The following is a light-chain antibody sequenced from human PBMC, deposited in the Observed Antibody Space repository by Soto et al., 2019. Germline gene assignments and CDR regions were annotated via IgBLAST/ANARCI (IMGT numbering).Light chain of an antibody. CDR1: QSISSY. J-gene: IGKJ5*01. CDR2: AAS. V-gene: IGKV1-39*01. CDR3: QQSYSTPIT. Sequence: DIHMTQSPPSLSASVGDRVTITCRASQSISSYLNWYQQKPGKAPKLLIYAASSLQSGVPSRFSGSGSGTDFTLTISSLQPEDFATYYCQQSYSTPITFGQGTRLEIK.